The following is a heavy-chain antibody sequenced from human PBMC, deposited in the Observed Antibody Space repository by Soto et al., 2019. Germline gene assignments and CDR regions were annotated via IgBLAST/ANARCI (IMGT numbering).Heavy chain of an antibody. V-gene: IGHV1-3*01. CDR2: INPGSGYT. J-gene: IGHJ4*02. D-gene: IGHD2-8*01. CDR3: TRDLNGGNPFDY. CDR1: GYTLPNYS. Sequence: HVQFVQSGSEVKKPGASVRLSCKPSGYTLPNYSIQWVRQAAGQGLQWLGWINPGSGYTEYSQRFQGRVTLSRDNSASTFYMDLTSLTSEDTAVYFCTRDLNGGNPFDYWGQGTLVTVSS.